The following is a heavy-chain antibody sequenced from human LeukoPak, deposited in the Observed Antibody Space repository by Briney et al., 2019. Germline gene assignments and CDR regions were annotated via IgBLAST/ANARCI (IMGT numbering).Heavy chain of an antibody. CDR3: ARAVCPTIKFCDSSYFMDV. J-gene: IGHJ6*03. CDR1: GFSFDDLG. CDR2: INWNGAST. D-gene: IGHD6-6*01. V-gene: IGHV3-20*04. Sequence: SGGSLRLSCAASGFSFDDLGMTWVRQVPGKGLEWVAGINWNGASTGYADSVRGRFTISRDSAKNSLYLQMNSLRAEDTALYYCARAVCPTIKFCDSSYFMDVWGKGTTVNVS.